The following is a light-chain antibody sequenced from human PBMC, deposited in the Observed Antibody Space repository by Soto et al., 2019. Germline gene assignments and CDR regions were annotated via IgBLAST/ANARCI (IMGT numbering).Light chain of an antibody. J-gene: IGKJ1*01. CDR3: QQYNNWPRT. V-gene: IGKV3-15*01. CDR1: QSVSSS. Sequence: EMVMTQSPATLSVSPGDRATLSCRASQSVSSSLAWYQQKPGQSPRLLIYDASTRATGIPARFSGSGSGTEFTLTISSLQSEDFAVYYCQQYNNWPRTFGQGTKVEIK. CDR2: DAS.